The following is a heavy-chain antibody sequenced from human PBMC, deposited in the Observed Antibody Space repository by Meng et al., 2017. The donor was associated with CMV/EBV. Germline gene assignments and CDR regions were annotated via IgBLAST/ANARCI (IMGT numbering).Heavy chain of an antibody. V-gene: IGHV1-18*01. Sequence: QVRLGLSGAGVKNPCASVKVCYQASGYTFSVYGISLVRPAPGQGLEWMGWISVYNGHTNFAQNLQGRVTMTTDTSTSTAYVELRSLRSDDTAIYYCARGVPLGIIYSFDYWGQGTLVTVSS. CDR2: ISVYNGHT. CDR3: ARGVPLGIIYSFDY. CDR1: GYTFSVYG. D-gene: IGHD2-21*01. J-gene: IGHJ4*01.